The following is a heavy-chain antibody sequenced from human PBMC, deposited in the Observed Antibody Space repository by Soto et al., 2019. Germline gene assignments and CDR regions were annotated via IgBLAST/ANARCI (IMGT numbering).Heavy chain of an antibody. Sequence: LSLTCTVSGGSISSYYWSWIRQPPGKGLEWIGYIYYSGSTNYNPSLKSRVTISVDTSKNQFSLKLSSVTAADMAVYYCARGRYSGYSGRGYYYYYGMDVWGQGTTVTVSS. V-gene: IGHV4-59*01. CDR2: IYYSGST. J-gene: IGHJ6*02. D-gene: IGHD5-12*01. CDR3: ARGRYSGYSGRGYYYYYGMDV. CDR1: GGSISSYY.